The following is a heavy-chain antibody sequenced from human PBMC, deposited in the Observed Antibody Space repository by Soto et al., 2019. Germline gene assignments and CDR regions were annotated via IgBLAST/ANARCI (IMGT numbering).Heavy chain of an antibody. J-gene: IGHJ5*02. D-gene: IGHD1-7*01. Sequence: SETLSLTCTVSGGSINNYYWTWIRQPPGKGLEWIGYVYHTGSTNYNPSLKGRVNISIDTSKNQFSLKLSAVTAADTAVYYCARRTDTTNWLDTWGQGTMVTVSS. CDR2: VYHTGST. V-gene: IGHV4-59*01. CDR3: ARRTDTTNWLDT. CDR1: GGSINNYY.